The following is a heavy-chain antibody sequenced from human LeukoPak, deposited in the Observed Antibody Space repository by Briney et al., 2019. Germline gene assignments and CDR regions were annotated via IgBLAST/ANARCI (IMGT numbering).Heavy chain of an antibody. Sequence: SETLSLTCTVSGGSISSSSSYWGWIRQPPGKGLEWIGSIYYSGSTYYNPSLKSRVTISVDTSKNQFSLKLSSVTAADTAVYYCARLRPPRFLEWLFYFDYWGQGTLVTVSS. D-gene: IGHD3-3*01. CDR3: ARLRPPRFLEWLFYFDY. CDR2: IYYSGST. V-gene: IGHV4-39*01. J-gene: IGHJ4*02. CDR1: GGSISSSSSY.